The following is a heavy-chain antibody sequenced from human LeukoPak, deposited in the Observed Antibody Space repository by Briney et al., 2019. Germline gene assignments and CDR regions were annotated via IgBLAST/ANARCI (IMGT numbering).Heavy chain of an antibody. Sequence: GGSLRISCAASGFTFSSYEMNWVRQAPGKGLEWVSYISSSGSTIYYADSVKGRFTISRDNAKNSLYLQMNSLRAEDTAVYYCAELGITKIGGVWGKGTTVTISS. D-gene: IGHD3-10*02. CDR1: GFTFSSYE. CDR3: AELGITKIGGV. J-gene: IGHJ6*04. V-gene: IGHV3-48*03. CDR2: ISSSGSTI.